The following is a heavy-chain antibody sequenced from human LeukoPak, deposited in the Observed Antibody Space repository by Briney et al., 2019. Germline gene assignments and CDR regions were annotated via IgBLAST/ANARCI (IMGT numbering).Heavy chain of an antibody. CDR1: GYTLTELS. Sequence: ASVKVSCKVSGYTLTELSMHWVRQAPGKGLEWMGGFDPEDGETIYAQKFQGRVTMTEDTSTDTAYMELSSLRSEDTAVYYCAKDLKDYYDSSGYYHVGSFDYWGQGTLVTVSS. CDR2: FDPEDGET. D-gene: IGHD3-22*01. CDR3: AKDLKDYYDSSGYYHVGSFDY. V-gene: IGHV1-24*01. J-gene: IGHJ4*02.